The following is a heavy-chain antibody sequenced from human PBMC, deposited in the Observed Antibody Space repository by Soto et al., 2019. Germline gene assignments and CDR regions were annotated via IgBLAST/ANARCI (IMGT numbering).Heavy chain of an antibody. D-gene: IGHD2-15*01. J-gene: IGHJ3*02. Sequence: EVQLVESGGGLVQPGGSLRLSCAASGFTFSIYWMSWVRQAPGKGLEWVANIKQDGNEKYYVDSVKGRFTISRDNAKNSLDLQMNSLRAEDTAVYYCARDLDQGCSGGSCYSTGAFDMWGQGTVVTVSS. CDR3: ARDLDQGCSGGSCYSTGAFDM. CDR2: IKQDGNEK. V-gene: IGHV3-7*01. CDR1: GFTFSIYW.